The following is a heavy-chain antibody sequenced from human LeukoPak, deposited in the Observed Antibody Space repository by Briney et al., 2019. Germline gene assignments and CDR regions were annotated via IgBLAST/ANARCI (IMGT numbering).Heavy chain of an antibody. J-gene: IGHJ3*01. CDR2: ISGSGGST. D-gene: IGHD3-16*01. CDR1: GFTFSSYA. V-gene: IGHV3-23*01. Sequence: GGSLRLSWAASGFTFSSYAMSWVRQAPGKGLEWVSAISGSGGSTYYADSLKGRFTVSRDISKDTLYLQMNSLRAEDTAIYYCAKVRKGVGAFDLWGQGTMVTVSS. CDR3: AKVRKGVGAFDL.